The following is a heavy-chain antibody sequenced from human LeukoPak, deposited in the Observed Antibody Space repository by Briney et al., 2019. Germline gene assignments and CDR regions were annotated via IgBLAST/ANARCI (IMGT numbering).Heavy chain of an antibody. D-gene: IGHD3-10*01. Sequence: AGGSLRLSCAASGFTFNDYYMSWIRQAPGKGLEWVSYISSSGSTIYYADSVKGRFTISRDNAKNSLYLQMNSLRAEDTAVYYCAKGTKDHGSGSHNFDYWGQKILGTVSS. CDR2: ISSSGSTI. V-gene: IGHV3-11*01. CDR1: GFTFNDYY. J-gene: IGHJ4*02. CDR3: AKGTKDHGSGSHNFDY.